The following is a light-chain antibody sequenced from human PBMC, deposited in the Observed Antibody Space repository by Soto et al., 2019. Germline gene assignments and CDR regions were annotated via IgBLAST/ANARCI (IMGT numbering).Light chain of an antibody. J-gene: IGKJ1*01. V-gene: IGKV1-5*03. CDR2: KAS. Sequence: DIQMTQSPSTLSASVGDRVTITCRASQSISSWLAWYQQKPGKAPKLLIYKASSLESGVPSRFSGSGSGTEFTLTISSLQPDGFATYCCQQYNSYWTFGQGTKVEIK. CDR1: QSISSW. CDR3: QQYNSYWT.